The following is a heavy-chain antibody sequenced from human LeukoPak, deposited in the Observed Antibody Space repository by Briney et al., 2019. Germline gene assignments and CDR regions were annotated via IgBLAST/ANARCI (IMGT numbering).Heavy chain of an antibody. Sequence: GGSLRLSCAASGFTFSSYAMYWFRQAPGKGLEWVAVISYDGNNKYYADSVKGRFTISRDDSKNTLSLQMNSLRAEDTAVYYCARGAPERISSSTNYYFDYWGQGTLVTVSS. CDR1: GFTFSSYA. D-gene: IGHD6-6*01. V-gene: IGHV3-30-3*01. CDR2: ISYDGNNK. J-gene: IGHJ4*02. CDR3: ARGAPERISSSTNYYFDY.